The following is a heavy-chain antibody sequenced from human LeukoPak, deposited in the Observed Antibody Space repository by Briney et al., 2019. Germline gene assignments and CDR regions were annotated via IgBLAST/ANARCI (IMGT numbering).Heavy chain of an antibody. J-gene: IGHJ3*02. V-gene: IGHV5-51*01. Sequence: GESLKISCKASEYSFTSYWIGWVRQMPGKGLEWMGIIYRPSFQGQVTISADKSISTAYLQWSSVKASDTAMYYCARRGCGGDGYCDAFDIWGQGTMVTVSS. CDR3: ARRGCGGDGYCDAFDI. CDR2: I. D-gene: IGHD5-24*01. CDR1: EYSFTSYW.